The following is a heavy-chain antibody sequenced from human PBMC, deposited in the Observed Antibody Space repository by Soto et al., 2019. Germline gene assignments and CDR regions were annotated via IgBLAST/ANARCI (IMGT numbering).Heavy chain of an antibody. V-gene: IGHV4-4*02. D-gene: IGHD3-22*01. CDR2: IYHSGST. J-gene: IGHJ3*02. CDR3: ARGHDSSVYFSAFDI. Sequence: QVQLQESGPGLVKPSGTLSLTCAVSGGSISSSTWWSWVRQPPGKGLEWIGEIYHSGSTNYNPSLKSRITKSVDKSQYQFAPKLSSVTAGDTAVYYCARGHDSSVYFSAFDIWGQGTMVTVSS. CDR1: GGSISSSTW.